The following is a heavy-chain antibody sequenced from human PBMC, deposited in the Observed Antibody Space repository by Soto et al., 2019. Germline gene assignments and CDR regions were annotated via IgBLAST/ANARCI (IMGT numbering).Heavy chain of an antibody. CDR1: GGSISSSSYY. Sequence: SETLCPPCRVSGGSISSSSYYWGWIRQPPGKGLEWIGNIYYSGSTYYNPSLKSRVTISVDTSKNQFSLKLSSVTAADTAVYFCARLFTTTGSYDSWGQGTLVTVSS. J-gene: IGHJ5*01. CDR2: IYYSGST. CDR3: ARLFTTTGSYDS. V-gene: IGHV4-39*01. D-gene: IGHD1-26*01.